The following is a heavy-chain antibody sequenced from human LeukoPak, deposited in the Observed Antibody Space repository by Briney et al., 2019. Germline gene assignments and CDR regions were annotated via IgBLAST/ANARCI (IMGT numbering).Heavy chain of an antibody. J-gene: IGHJ4*02. D-gene: IGHD3-22*01. V-gene: IGHV4-39*01. CDR1: GGSISSSSYY. CDR2: IYYSGST. Sequence: SETLSLTCTVSGGSISSSSYYWGWIRQPPGKGLEWIGSIYYSGSTYYNPSLKSRVTISVDTSKNQFSLKLSSVTAADTAVYYCARRDYYDSSGYCNVGDYWGQGTLVTVSS. CDR3: ARRDYYDSSGYCNVGDY.